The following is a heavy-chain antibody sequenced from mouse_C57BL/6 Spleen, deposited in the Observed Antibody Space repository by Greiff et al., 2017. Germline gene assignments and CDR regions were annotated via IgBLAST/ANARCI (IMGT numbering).Heavy chain of an antibody. V-gene: IGHV1-80*01. CDR2: IYPGDGDT. Sequence: QVQLQQSGAELVKPGASVKISCKASGYAFSSYWMNWVKQRPGKGLGWIGQIYPGDGDTNYNGKFKGKATLTADKSSSTAYMQLSSLTSEDSAVYFCARGKLGRYYAMDYWGQGTSVTVSS. J-gene: IGHJ4*01. D-gene: IGHD4-1*01. CDR3: ARGKLGRYYAMDY. CDR1: GYAFSSYW.